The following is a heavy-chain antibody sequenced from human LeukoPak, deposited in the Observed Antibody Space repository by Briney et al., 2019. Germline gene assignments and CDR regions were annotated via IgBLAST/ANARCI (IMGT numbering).Heavy chain of an antibody. V-gene: IGHV6-1*01. CDR3: ARGSGSYSDHYYYYMDF. CDR2: TYYRSKWYN. J-gene: IGHJ6*03. Sequence: SQTLSLTCAISGDSVSSNSAAWNWITQSPSRGLEWLGRTYYRSKWYNDYAVSVKSRITINPDTSKNQFSLQLNSVTPEDTAVYYCARGSGSYSDHYYYYMDFWGKGTTVTVSS. CDR1: GDSVSSNSAA. D-gene: IGHD1-26*01.